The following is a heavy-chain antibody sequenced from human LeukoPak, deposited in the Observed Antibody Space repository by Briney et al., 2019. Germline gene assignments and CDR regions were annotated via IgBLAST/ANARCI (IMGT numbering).Heavy chain of an antibody. Sequence: GGSLRLSCSCAASGLTFDTSWMHWVRQSPGKGLEWVAAIKEDGSEKYYVDSVKGRFTISRDKAKNSLHLQMNSLRAEDTAVYYCATDFDWGQGTLVTVSS. CDR1: GLTFDTSW. V-gene: IGHV3-7*01. CDR3: ATDFD. CDR2: IKEDGSEK. J-gene: IGHJ4*02.